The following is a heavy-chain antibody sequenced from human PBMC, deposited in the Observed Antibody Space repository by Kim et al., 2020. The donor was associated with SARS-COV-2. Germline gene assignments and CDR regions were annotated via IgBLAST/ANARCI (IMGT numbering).Heavy chain of an antibody. Sequence: GGSLRLSCAASGFTFSSYDMHWVRQATGKGLEWVSAIGTAGDTYYPGSVKGRFTISRENAKNSLYLLMNSLRAGDTAVYYCARSRGHYYASGSFYYYYGMDVWGQGTTVTVSS. J-gene: IGHJ6*02. CDR2: IGTAGDT. CDR3: ARSRGHYYASGSFYYYYGMDV. D-gene: IGHD3-10*01. V-gene: IGHV3-13*01. CDR1: GFTFSSYD.